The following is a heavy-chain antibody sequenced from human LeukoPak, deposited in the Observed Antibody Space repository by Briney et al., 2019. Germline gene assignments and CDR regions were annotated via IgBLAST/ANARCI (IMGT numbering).Heavy chain of an antibody. J-gene: IGHJ4*02. CDR2: CDTEDGET. CDR3: ATGRLGGPEY. Sequence: ASVTVSRKVSGYTLIELSMHGVRQAPGKGLEWMGGCDTEDGETIYAQKFQGRVTMTEDTSTDTAYMELSSRRSEDTAVYYCATGRLGGPEYWGQGTLVTVSS. D-gene: IGHD3-16*01. V-gene: IGHV1-24*01. CDR1: GYTLIELS.